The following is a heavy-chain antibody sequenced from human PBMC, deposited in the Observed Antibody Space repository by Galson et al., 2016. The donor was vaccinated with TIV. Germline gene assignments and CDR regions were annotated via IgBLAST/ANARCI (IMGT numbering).Heavy chain of an antibody. CDR3: AKRKNYGGDAFEN. Sequence: SLRLSCAASGFTFDYFAMSWVRQAPGKGLEWVSGISGSGSITYFADSVKGRFSISRDNSKNPLYLQLHSLRVEDTAVYYCAKRKNYGGDAFENWGLGTMVTVSS. D-gene: IGHD4-23*01. CDR1: GFTFDYFA. CDR2: ISGSGSIT. V-gene: IGHV3-23*01. J-gene: IGHJ3*02.